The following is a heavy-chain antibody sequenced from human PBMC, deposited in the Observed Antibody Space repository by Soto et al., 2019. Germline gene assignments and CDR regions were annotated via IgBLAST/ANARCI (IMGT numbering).Heavy chain of an antibody. CDR2: VYYSGST. CDR3: ARDPGSWYFDS. Sequence: PSETLSLTCPASGGSISIFYWSWFRQPPGKGLELIGYVYYSGSTNYNPSLRSRVNISVDTSKNQLSLKMSSVTAADTAVYYCARDPGSWYFDSWGQG. J-gene: IGHJ4*02. D-gene: IGHD3-10*01. CDR1: GGSISIFY. V-gene: IGHV4-59*01.